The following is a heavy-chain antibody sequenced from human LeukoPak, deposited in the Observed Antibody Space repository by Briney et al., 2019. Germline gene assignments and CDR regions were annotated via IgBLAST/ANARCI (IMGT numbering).Heavy chain of an antibody. J-gene: IGHJ3*02. D-gene: IGHD3-22*01. Sequence: ASVKVSCKASGGTFSSYAISWVRQAPGQGLEWMGRIIPILGIANYAQKFQGRVTITADKSTSTAYMELSSLRSEDTAVYYCARGAQRRENYYDSSGYYGDAFDNWGQGTMVTVSS. CDR2: IIPILGIA. CDR1: GGTFSSYA. CDR3: ARGAQRRENYYDSSGYYGDAFDN. V-gene: IGHV1-69*04.